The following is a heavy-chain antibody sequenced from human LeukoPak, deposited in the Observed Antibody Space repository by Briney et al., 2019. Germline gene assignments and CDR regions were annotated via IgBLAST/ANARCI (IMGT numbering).Heavy chain of an antibody. CDR2: ISAYNGNT. CDR1: GYTFTSYG. V-gene: IGHV1-18*01. Sequence: ASVKVSCKASGYTFTSYGISWVRQAPGQGLEGMGWISAYNGNTNYAQKLQGRVTMTTDTSTSTAYMELRSLRSDDTAVYYCANVLVVNCSSTSCYFSGFDPWGQGTLVTVSS. J-gene: IGHJ5*02. D-gene: IGHD2-2*01. CDR3: ANVLVVNCSSTSCYFSGFDP.